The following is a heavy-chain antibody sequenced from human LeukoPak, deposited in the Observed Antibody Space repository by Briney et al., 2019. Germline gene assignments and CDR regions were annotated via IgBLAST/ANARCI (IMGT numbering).Heavy chain of an antibody. CDR2: IYYSGST. J-gene: IGHJ4*02. CDR1: GGSISSGGYY. Sequence: SETLSLTCTVSGGSISSGGYYWSWICQHPGKGLEWIGYIYYSGSTYYNPSLKSRVTISVDTSKNQFSLKLSSVTAADTAVYYCARNSWHDSSGYMPFDYWGQGTLVTVSS. V-gene: IGHV4-31*03. D-gene: IGHD3-22*01. CDR3: ARNSWHDSSGYMPFDY.